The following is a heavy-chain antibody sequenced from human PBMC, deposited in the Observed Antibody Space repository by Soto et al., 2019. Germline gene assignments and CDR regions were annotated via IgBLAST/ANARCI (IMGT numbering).Heavy chain of an antibody. D-gene: IGHD2-8*02. CDR3: ARWAGMVGDAASTGAFDF. CDR2: IIPQFGTA. J-gene: IGHJ4*02. V-gene: IGHV1-69*18. CDR1: GGSFSSYA. Sequence: QVQLVQSGAEVKKPGSSVKVSCKASGGSFSSYAISWVRQAPGQGLEWMGMIIPQFGTANRAQTFQGRVTITSDESTSTVYMELSSLRAEDTAIYYCARWAGMVGDAASTGAFDFWGQGTLVTVSS.